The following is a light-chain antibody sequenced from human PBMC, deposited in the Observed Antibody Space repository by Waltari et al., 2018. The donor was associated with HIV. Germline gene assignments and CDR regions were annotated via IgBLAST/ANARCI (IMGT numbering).Light chain of an antibody. CDR3: QVWDSSSDHWV. CDR2: DDS. V-gene: IGLV3-21*04. CDR1: NIGSKS. Sequence: SYVLTQPPSVSVAPGKKARITCGGNNIGSKSVYWYQQKPGQAPVLVIYDDSDRPSGIPERFSGSNSGNTATLTINRVEAGDEADYYCQVWDSSSDHWVFGGGTKLTVL. J-gene: IGLJ3*02.